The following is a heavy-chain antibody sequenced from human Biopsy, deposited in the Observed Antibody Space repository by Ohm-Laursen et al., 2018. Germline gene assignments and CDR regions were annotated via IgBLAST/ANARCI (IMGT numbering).Heavy chain of an antibody. CDR2: NIPILGTG. CDR3: ATKLTGYFHH. V-gene: IGHV1-69*06. D-gene: IGHD3-9*01. CDR1: GGTFSNYG. Sequence: SVKVSCKAPGGTFSNYGVNWVRQAPGQGLEWLGGNIPILGTGNYAEKFQDRVTVAADTSTSTATMELRSLRSDDTAVYYCATKLTGYFHHWGQGTLVIVSS. J-gene: IGHJ1*01.